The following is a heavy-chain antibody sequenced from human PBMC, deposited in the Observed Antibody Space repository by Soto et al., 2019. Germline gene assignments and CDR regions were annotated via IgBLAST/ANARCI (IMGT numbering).Heavy chain of an antibody. V-gene: IGHV3-74*01. J-gene: IGHJ5*02. CDR3: ARVLTGSWNWFDP. CDR1: GFTFSSYW. D-gene: IGHD6-13*01. CDR2: INSDGSRT. Sequence: EVQLVESGGGLVQPGDSLRLSCAACGFTFSSYWMHWVRQAPGKGLVWVSRINSDGSRTNYADSVKGRFTVSRDNAKNTQYLQMNSLRAEDTAVYYCARVLTGSWNWFDPWGQGTLVTVSS.